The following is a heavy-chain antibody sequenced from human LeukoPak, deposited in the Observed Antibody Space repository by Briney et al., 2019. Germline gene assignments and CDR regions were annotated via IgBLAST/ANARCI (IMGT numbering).Heavy chain of an antibody. V-gene: IGHV4-34*01. J-gene: IGHJ3*02. CDR2: INHSGST. D-gene: IGHD3-10*01. CDR1: GGSFSGYY. Sequence: NPSETLSLTCAVYGGSFSGYYWSWIRQPPGKGLEWIGEINHSGSTNYNPSLKSRVTISVDTSKNQFSLKLSSVTAADTAVYYCASVRRKYYYGSGPTGAFDIWGQGTMVTVSS. CDR3: ASVRRKYYYGSGPTGAFDI.